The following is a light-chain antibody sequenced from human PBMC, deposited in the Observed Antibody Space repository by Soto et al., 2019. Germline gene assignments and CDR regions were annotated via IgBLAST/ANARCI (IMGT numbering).Light chain of an antibody. CDR1: QDISNY. CDR3: QQYDNRPPT. Sequence: DIQMTQSPSSLSASVGDRVTITCQASQDISNYLNWYQQKPGKAPKLLIYDASSLETGVPARFSGSGSGTDFTFTISSLQPEDIATYYCQQYDNRPPTFGQGTKVEIK. V-gene: IGKV1-33*01. J-gene: IGKJ1*01. CDR2: DAS.